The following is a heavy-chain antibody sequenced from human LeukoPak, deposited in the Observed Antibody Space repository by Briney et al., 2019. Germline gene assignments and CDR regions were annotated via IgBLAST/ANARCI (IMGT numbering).Heavy chain of an antibody. CDR3: TSARYLRFLGFDY. Sequence: GGSLRLSCAASGFTFSGSAMHWVRQASGKGLEWVGRIRGKANSYATAYAASVKGRFTISRDDSKNTAYLQMNSLKTEDTAVYYCTSARYLRFLGFDYWGQGTLVTVSS. D-gene: IGHD3-3*01. J-gene: IGHJ4*02. CDR1: GFTFSGSA. V-gene: IGHV3-73*01. CDR2: IRGKANSYAT.